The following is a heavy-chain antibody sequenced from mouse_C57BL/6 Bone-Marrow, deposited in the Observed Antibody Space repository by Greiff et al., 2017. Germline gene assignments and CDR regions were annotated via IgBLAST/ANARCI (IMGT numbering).Heavy chain of an antibody. J-gene: IGHJ2*01. Sequence: VQLQQPGAELVRPGSSVKLSCKASGYTFTSYWMHWVKQRPIQGLEWIGNIDPSDSETHYNQKFKDKATLTVDKSSSTAYMQLSSLTSEDSAVYYCAREGMVTTKYFDYWGQGTTLTVSS. D-gene: IGHD2-2*01. CDR1: GYTFTSYW. V-gene: IGHV1-52*01. CDR3: AREGMVTTKYFDY. CDR2: IDPSDSET.